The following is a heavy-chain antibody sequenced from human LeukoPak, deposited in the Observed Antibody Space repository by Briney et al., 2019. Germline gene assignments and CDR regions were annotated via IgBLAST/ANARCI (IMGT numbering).Heavy chain of an antibody. CDR2: FDPEDGET. V-gene: IGHV1-24*01. CDR3: ATAAGSGWYPYFDY. J-gene: IGHJ4*02. CDR1: GYTLSELS. D-gene: IGHD6-19*01. Sequence: ASVKVSCKVSGYTLSELSMHWVRQAPGKGLEWMGGFDPEDGETIYAQKFQGRVTMTEDTSTDTAYMELSSLRFEDTAVYYCATAAGSGWYPYFDYWSQGTLVTVSS.